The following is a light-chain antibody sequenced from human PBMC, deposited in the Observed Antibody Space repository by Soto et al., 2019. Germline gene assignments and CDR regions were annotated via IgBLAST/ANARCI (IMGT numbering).Light chain of an antibody. CDR3: QQYNSYSRT. CDR2: KAS. Sequence: DIQMTQSPSTLSASVGDRVTITCRASQSVSSWLAWYQQKPGKAPRLLIYKASNLQSWVPSRFSGSGFGTEFTLTISSLQPDDFATYYCQQYNSYSRTFGQGTKVEIK. J-gene: IGKJ1*01. CDR1: QSVSSW. V-gene: IGKV1-5*03.